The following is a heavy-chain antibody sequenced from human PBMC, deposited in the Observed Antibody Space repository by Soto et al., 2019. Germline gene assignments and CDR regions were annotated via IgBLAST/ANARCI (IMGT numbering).Heavy chain of an antibody. D-gene: IGHD3-9*01. CDR1: GYTFRNYA. V-gene: IGHV1-3*01. Sequence: WASVKVSCKANGYTFRNYAMHWLRQAPGQGLEWMGWINGGNGNTKYSQKFQGRVTITRDTSASTAYMELSSLRSEDTAVYYCARDGPIYDILSARYFYGMDVWGQGTTVTVSS. CDR2: INGGNGNT. CDR3: ARDGPIYDILSARYFYGMDV. J-gene: IGHJ6*02.